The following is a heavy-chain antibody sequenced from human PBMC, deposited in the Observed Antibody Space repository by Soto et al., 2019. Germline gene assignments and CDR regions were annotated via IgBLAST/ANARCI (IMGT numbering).Heavy chain of an antibody. D-gene: IGHD4-17*01. CDR3: ALSYGSYHYGAY. J-gene: IGHJ4*02. CDR1: GGPFTSYA. V-gene: IGHV1-69*13. CDR2: IIPLFDNP. Sequence: GASVKVSCKASGGPFTSYAITWVRQAPGQGLEWMGGIIPLFDNPTYAQRYQGRVTITADESTSTAYMELSGLKSDDTAVYYCALSYGSYHYGAYWGQGTLVTVSS.